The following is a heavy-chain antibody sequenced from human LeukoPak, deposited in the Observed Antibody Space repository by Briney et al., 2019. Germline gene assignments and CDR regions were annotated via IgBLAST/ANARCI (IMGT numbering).Heavy chain of an antibody. V-gene: IGHV3-9*01. CDR2: ISWNSGSI. CDR1: GFTFDDYA. J-gene: IGHJ1*01. D-gene: IGHD6-13*01. CDR3: AKAPLIEQQLVLGYFQH. Sequence: GGSLRLPCGASGFTFDDYAMHWVREAPGKGLEWGLGISWNSGSIGYADSVRGRFTISRDNAKNSLYLQMNSLRAEDTALYYCAKAPLIEQQLVLGYFQHWGQGTLVTVSS.